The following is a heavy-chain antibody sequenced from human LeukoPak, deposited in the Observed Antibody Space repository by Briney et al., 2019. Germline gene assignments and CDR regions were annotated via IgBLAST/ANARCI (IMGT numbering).Heavy chain of an antibody. CDR1: GYTFTSNN. Sequence: ALVKVSCKASGYTFTSNNINWVRQAPGQGLEWMGWMDPNSADTAYAQKFQGRVAMTRDTSISTAYMELSSLRSEDTAVYYCARADTSGWFVDYWGQGTLVTVSS. CDR2: MDPNSADT. D-gene: IGHD6-19*01. V-gene: IGHV1-8*01. J-gene: IGHJ4*02. CDR3: ARADTSGWFVDY.